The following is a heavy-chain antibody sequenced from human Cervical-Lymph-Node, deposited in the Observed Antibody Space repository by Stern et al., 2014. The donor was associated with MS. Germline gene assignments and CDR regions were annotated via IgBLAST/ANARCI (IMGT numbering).Heavy chain of an antibody. V-gene: IGHV1-8*01. Sequence: VQLLQSGAEVKKPGASVKVSCKASGYTFTSYDINWVRQATGQGLEWMGWRNPNSGNTGYAQKFQGRVTMTRNTSISTAYMELSSLRSEDTAVYYCARDCKLRRFGSRGWFDPWGQGTLVTVSS. CDR1: GYTFTSYD. CDR3: ARDCKLRRFGSRGWFDP. CDR2: RNPNSGNT. J-gene: IGHJ5*02. D-gene: IGHD3-10*01.